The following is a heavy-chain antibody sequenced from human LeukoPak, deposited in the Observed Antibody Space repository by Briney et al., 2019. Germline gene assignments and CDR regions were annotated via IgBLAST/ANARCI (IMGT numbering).Heavy chain of an antibody. CDR2: ISSSSSYI. CDR3: ARWASESGAYYLES. D-gene: IGHD3-22*01. Sequence: GGSLRLSCAASGFSFSSYSMNWVRQAPGKGLEWVSFISSSSSYIYYADSVKGRFTISRDSAKNSLFLQMHSLRAEDTAVYYCARWASESGAYYLESWGQGILVTVSS. J-gene: IGHJ4*02. V-gene: IGHV3-21*01. CDR1: GFSFSSYS.